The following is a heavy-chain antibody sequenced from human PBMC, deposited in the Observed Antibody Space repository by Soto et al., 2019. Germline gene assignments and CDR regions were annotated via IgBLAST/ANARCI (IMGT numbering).Heavy chain of an antibody. CDR1: GGTFSSYT. CDR3: ARVGDNGDYGSGSYFSTFDY. D-gene: IGHD3-10*01. CDR2: IIPILGIA. V-gene: IGHV1-69*02. J-gene: IGHJ4*02. Sequence: QVQLVQSGAEVKKPGSSVKVSCKASGGTFSSYTISWVRQAPGQGLEWMGRIIPILGIANYAQKFQGRVTITADKSTSTAYMELSSLRSEETAVYYCARVGDNGDYGSGSYFSTFDYWGQGTLVTVSS.